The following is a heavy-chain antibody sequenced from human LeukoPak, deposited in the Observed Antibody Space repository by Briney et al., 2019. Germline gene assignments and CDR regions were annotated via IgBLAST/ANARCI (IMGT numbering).Heavy chain of an antibody. D-gene: IGHD3-16*01. CDR1: GFTFSSYS. CDR2: ISSSSSYI. CDR3: ARVNVCPRCHFDY. Sequence: GGSLRLSCAASGFTFSSYSMNWVRQAPGKGLEWVSSISSSSSYIYYADSVKGRFTISRDNAKNTLYLQMNSLRAEDTAVYYCARVNVCPRCHFDYWGQGTLVTVSS. V-gene: IGHV3-21*01. J-gene: IGHJ4*02.